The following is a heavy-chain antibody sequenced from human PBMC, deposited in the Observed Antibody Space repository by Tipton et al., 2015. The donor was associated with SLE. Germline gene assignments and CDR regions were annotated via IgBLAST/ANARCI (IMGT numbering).Heavy chain of an antibody. V-gene: IGHV1-8*01. Sequence: QLVQSGAEVKKPGASVKVSCKASGYTFTSYDINWVRQATGQGLEWMGWMNPNSGNTGYAQKFQGRVTMTTDTSTSTAYMELRSLRSDDTAVYYCARAPIVAPLSVRPFDYWGQGTLVTVSS. D-gene: IGHD5-12*01. CDR2: MNPNSGNT. CDR1: GYTFTSYD. J-gene: IGHJ4*02. CDR3: ARAPIVAPLSVRPFDY.